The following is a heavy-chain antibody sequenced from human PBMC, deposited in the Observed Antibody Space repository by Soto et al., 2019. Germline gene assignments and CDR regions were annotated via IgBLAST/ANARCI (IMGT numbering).Heavy chain of an antibody. CDR1: GFTFDDYA. CDR3: AKDMFAVPDADNWFDP. D-gene: IGHD2-2*01. Sequence: EVQLVESGGGLVQPGRSLRLSCAASGFTFDDYAMHWVRQAPGKGLEWVSGISWNSGSIGYADSVKGRFTISRDNAKNSLYLQMNSLRAEDTALYYCAKDMFAVPDADNWFDPWGQGTLVTVSS. CDR2: ISWNSGSI. V-gene: IGHV3-9*01. J-gene: IGHJ5*02.